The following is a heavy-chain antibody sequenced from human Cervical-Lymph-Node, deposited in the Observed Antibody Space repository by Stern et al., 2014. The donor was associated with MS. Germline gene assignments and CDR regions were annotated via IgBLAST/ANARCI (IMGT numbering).Heavy chain of an antibody. D-gene: IGHD2-21*02. CDR3: ARERGQAYCGGDCYSDAFDI. Sequence: VQLVESGGSVVQPGGSLRLSCAASGFTFSSYAMHWVRQAPGKGLEWVAVISYDGSNKYYADSVKGRFTISRDNSKNTLYLQMNSLRAEDTAVYYCARERGQAYCGGDCYSDAFDIWGQGTMVTVSS. CDR1: GFTFSSYA. V-gene: IGHV3-30*01. J-gene: IGHJ3*02. CDR2: ISYDGSNK.